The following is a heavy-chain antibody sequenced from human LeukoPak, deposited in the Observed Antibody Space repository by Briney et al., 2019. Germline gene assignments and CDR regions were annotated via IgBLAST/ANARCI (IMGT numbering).Heavy chain of an antibody. Sequence: SQTLSLTCAISGDSVSSNSAAWTWIRQSPSRGLEWLGRTYYRSKWYSDYAVSVKSRITINPDTSKNQFSLQLNSVTPEDTAVYYCARVLAVAGVIDYWGQGTLVTVSS. CDR3: ARVLAVAGVIDY. D-gene: IGHD6-19*01. CDR1: GDSVSSNSAA. J-gene: IGHJ4*02. CDR2: TYYRSKWYS. V-gene: IGHV6-1*01.